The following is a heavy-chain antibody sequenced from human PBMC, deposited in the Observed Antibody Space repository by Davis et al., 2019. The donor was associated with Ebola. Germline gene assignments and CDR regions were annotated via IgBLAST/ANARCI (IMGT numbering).Heavy chain of an antibody. CDR2: IKPDGSEE. CDR3: ATTLNIALPGAK. V-gene: IGHV3-7*03. J-gene: IGHJ4*02. D-gene: IGHD6-19*01. CDR1: QFTFSSYW. Sequence: PGGSLRLSCAGSQFTFSSYWMSWVRQAPGKGLEWVAIIKPDGSEEVYVDSVKGRFTISRDNAKNSLYLQLNSLRAEDTAVYYCATTLNIALPGAKWGQGALVTVSS.